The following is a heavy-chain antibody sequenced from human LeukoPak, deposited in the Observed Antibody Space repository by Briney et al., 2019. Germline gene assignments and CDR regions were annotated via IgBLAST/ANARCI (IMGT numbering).Heavy chain of an antibody. CDR1: GGSISSYY. J-gene: IGHJ5*02. CDR2: IYYSGST. CDR3: ARGWRNWNYSRWFDP. D-gene: IGHD1-7*01. V-gene: IGHV4-59*12. Sequence: SETLSLTCTVSGGSISSYYWSWIRQPPGKGLEWIGYIYYSGSTNYNPSLKSRVTISVDTSKNQFSLKLSSVTAADTAVYYCARGWRNWNYSRWFDPWGQGTLVTVSS.